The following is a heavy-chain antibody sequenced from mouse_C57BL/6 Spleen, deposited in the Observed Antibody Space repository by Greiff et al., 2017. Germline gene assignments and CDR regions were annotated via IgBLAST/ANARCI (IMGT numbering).Heavy chain of an antibody. V-gene: IGHV1-12*01. J-gene: IGHJ2*01. CDR2: IYTGNGDH. CDR3: ARYSNPYFDY. Sequence: QVKLQQSGAELVRPGASVKMSCKASGYTFTSYNMHWVKQPPKQGLEWIGAIYTGNGDHSYNQTFKGKATQTVDKSSSAAYMQLSILTSEDSAVYFCARYSNPYFDYWGQGTTLTVSS. D-gene: IGHD2-5*01. CDR1: GYTFTSYN.